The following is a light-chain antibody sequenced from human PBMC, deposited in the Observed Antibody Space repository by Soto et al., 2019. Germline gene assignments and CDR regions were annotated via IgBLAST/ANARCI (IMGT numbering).Light chain of an antibody. Sequence: EIVWTQSPATLSLSPGERATLSCRASQSVRSNLAWYQQKPGQAPRLLIYDASNRATGIPARFSGSGSGTDFTLAISSLEPEDFAVYYCQHRSNWPWTFGQGTKV. J-gene: IGKJ1*01. CDR3: QHRSNWPWT. V-gene: IGKV3-11*01. CDR1: QSVRSN. CDR2: DAS.